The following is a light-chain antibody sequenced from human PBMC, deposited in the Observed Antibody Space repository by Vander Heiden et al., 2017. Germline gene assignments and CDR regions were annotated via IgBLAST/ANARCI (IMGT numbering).Light chain of an antibody. V-gene: IGLV8-61*01. CDR2: STN. Sequence: QTAVTQEPSFSVSPGGRGTLTCGSSSGSVSTSYYPIWYQQAPGQAPRTLIYSTNSRSPGVPDRFSGSILGNKAALTITGAQADDESDYYCVLYMGSGISVFGGGTKLTVL. CDR1: SGSVSTSYY. CDR3: VLYMGSGISV. J-gene: IGLJ2*01.